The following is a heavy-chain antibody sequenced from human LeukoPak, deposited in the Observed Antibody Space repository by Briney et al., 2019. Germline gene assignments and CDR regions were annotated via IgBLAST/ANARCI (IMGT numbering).Heavy chain of an antibody. CDR3: ARDSGYNWNDLDY. Sequence: GASVKVSCKASGYTFTGYYMHWVRQAPGQGLEWMGWINPNSGGTNYAQKFQGRVTMTRDTSTSTVYMELSSLRSEDTAVYYCARDSGYNWNDLDYWGQGTLVTVSS. V-gene: IGHV1-2*02. D-gene: IGHD1-20*01. J-gene: IGHJ4*02. CDR2: INPNSGGT. CDR1: GYTFTGYY.